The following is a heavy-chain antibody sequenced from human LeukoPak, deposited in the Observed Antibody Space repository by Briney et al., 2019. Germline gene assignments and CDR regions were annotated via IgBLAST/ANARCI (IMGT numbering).Heavy chain of an antibody. J-gene: IGHJ2*01. V-gene: IGHV4-4*07. CDR3: ARDALGMLGVWYFDL. D-gene: IGHD3-10*02. CDR1: LGSISSYS. CDR2: IYNSGST. Sequence: TPSETLSLTCNVSLGSISSYSWTWIRQPAGKGLEWIGRIYNSGSTNYDPSLESRVTMSVDTSKKQLSLKLSSVTAADTAVYYCARDALGMLGVWYFDLWGRGTLVTVSS.